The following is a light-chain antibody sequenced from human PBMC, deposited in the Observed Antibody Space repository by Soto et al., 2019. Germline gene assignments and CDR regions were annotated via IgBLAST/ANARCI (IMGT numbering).Light chain of an antibody. CDR1: QSVSSSY. CDR2: GAS. V-gene: IGKV3-20*01. J-gene: IGKJ4*01. Sequence: EIVLTQSPGTLSLSPGERATLSCRASQSVSSSYLAWYQQKPGQAPRLLIYGASSRATGIPDRFSGSGSGTDFTLTISRLEPEDFAVNYCQQYGSSPLTFGGGTKVDNK. CDR3: QQYGSSPLT.